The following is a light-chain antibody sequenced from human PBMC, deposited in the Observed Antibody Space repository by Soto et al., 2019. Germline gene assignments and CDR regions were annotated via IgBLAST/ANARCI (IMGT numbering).Light chain of an antibody. J-gene: IGKJ1*01. CDR1: QTFDNTY. CDR2: GVS. V-gene: IGKV3-20*01. CDR3: QQYGYSPRT. Sequence: EVVLTQSPGSLSLSPGERATLSCRASQTFDNTYFAWYQQKPGQVPRLLIFGVSMRAPGVSDRFSGSGSGTDFTLTINRLEPEDSAVYFCQQYGYSPRTFGQGTKLEIK.